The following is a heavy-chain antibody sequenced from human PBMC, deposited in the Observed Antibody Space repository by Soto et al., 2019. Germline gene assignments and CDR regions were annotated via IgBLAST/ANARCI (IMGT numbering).Heavy chain of an antibody. D-gene: IGHD3-22*01. CDR1: GYTFTSYY. V-gene: IGHV1-46*01. CDR2: INPSGGST. J-gene: IGHJ6*02. Sequence: ASVKVSCKASGYTFTSYYMHWVRQAPGQGLEWMGIINPSGGSTSYAQKFQGRVTMTADESTSTAYMELSSLRSEDTAVYYCARESHGYSLAFYYYGMDVWGQGTTVTVSS. CDR3: ARESHGYSLAFYYYGMDV.